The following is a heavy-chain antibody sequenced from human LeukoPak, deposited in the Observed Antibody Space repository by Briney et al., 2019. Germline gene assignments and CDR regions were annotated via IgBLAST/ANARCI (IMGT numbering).Heavy chain of an antibody. CDR1: GDSVSINNAA. CDR3: ARGGPLGELSYDY. J-gene: IGHJ4*02. CDR2: TYYRSNWYN. D-gene: IGHD3-16*02. V-gene: IGHV6-1*01. Sequence: SQTLSLTCAISGDSVSINNAAWNWIRQSPSRGLEWLGRTYYRSNWYNDYAVSVKSRITINPDTSKNQFSLQLNSVTPEDTAVYYCARGGPLGELSYDYWGQGTLVTVSS.